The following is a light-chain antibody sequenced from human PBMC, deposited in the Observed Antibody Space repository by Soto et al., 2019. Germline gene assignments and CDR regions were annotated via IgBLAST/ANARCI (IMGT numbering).Light chain of an antibody. J-gene: IGLJ2*01. CDR1: SGHFNYA. V-gene: IGLV4-69*01. CDR2: VNSDGSH. CDR3: QTWDTGLWV. Sequence: QLVLTQSPSASASLGASVKLTCTLSSGHFNYAIAWHRQQPEKGPRFLMKVNSDGSHNRGDGIPDRFSGSSSGAERYLTISSLQSEDEADYYCQTWDTGLWVFGGGTKLTVL.